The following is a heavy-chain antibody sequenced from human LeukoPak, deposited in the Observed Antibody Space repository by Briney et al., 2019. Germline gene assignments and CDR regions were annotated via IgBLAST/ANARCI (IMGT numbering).Heavy chain of an antibody. Sequence: SETLSPTCTVSGGSISSSSYYWGWIRQPPGKGLEWIGEINHSGSTNYNPSLKSRVTISVDTSKNQFSLKLSSVTAADTAVYYCASFHSSGSGYWGQGTLVTVSS. CDR1: GGSISSSSYY. D-gene: IGHD6-19*01. CDR3: ASFHSSGSGY. V-gene: IGHV4-39*07. J-gene: IGHJ4*02. CDR2: INHSGST.